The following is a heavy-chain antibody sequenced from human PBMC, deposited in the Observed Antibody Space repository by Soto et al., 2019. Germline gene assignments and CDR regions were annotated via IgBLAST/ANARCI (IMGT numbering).Heavy chain of an antibody. CDR1: GGSFSGYY. V-gene: IGHV4-34*01. Sequence: QVQLQQWGAGLLKPSETLSLTCAVYGGSFSGYYWSWIRQPPGKGLEWIGEINHSGSTNYNPSLKSRVTISVDTSKNQFSLKLSSVTAADTAVYYCASLYCSGGSCYVNWFDPWGQGTLLTVSS. D-gene: IGHD2-15*01. CDR3: ASLYCSGGSCYVNWFDP. CDR2: INHSGST. J-gene: IGHJ5*02.